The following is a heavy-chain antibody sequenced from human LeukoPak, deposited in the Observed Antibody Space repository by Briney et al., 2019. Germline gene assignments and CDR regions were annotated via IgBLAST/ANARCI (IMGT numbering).Heavy chain of an antibody. V-gene: IGHV3-48*04. CDR1: GFTFGTNS. D-gene: IGHD6-19*01. CDR2: ITSSSSII. Sequence: GGSLRLSCAASGFTFGTNSMNWVRQAPGKGLEWVSYITSSSSIIYYADSVKGRFTISRDNAKNSLYLQMNSLRAEDTAVYYCVTDGAVTGDWGQGTLVTVSS. CDR3: VTDGAVTGD. J-gene: IGHJ4*02.